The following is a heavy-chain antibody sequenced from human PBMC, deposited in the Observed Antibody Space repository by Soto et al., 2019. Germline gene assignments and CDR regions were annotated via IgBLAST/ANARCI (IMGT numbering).Heavy chain of an antibody. CDR3: ARAHIVVVPAAIYREVTYYYYGMDV. Sequence: QVQLQQWGAGLLKPSETLSLTCAVYGGSFSGYYWSWIRQPPGKGLEWIGEINHSGSTNYNPSLKSRVTISVDTSKNQFSLKLSYVTAADTAVYYCARAHIVVVPAAIYREVTYYYYGMDVWGQGTTVTVSS. CDR1: GGSFSGYY. D-gene: IGHD2-2*01. CDR2: INHSGST. V-gene: IGHV4-34*01. J-gene: IGHJ6*02.